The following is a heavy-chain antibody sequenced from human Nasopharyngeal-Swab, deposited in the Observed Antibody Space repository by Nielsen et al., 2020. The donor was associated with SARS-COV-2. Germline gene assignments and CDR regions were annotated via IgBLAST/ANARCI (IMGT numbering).Heavy chain of an antibody. J-gene: IGHJ4*02. Sequence: GESLKISCEASGFTFNSYWMSWVRQAPGKGLEWVANIKQDGSEKYYVDSVKGRFTISRDNAKNSLYLQMNSLRAEDTAVYFCVRDRGTTGYDELDYWGQGTLVTVSS. D-gene: IGHD5-12*01. V-gene: IGHV3-7*03. CDR3: VRDRGTTGYDELDY. CDR2: IKQDGSEK. CDR1: GFTFNSYW.